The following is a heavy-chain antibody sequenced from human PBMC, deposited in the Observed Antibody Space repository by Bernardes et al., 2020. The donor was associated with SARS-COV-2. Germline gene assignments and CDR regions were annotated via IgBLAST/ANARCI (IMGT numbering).Heavy chain of an antibody. Sequence: GGSLRLSCAASGFTFSDHYMDWFRQAPGKGLEWVGRSRDKSNGYATKYAASVNGRFTLSRDNSKNSVYLQMNNLRTEDTAVYYCARDVGGTDWRFAFDVWGPGTMVHVSS. J-gene: IGHJ3*01. CDR1: GFTFSDHY. V-gene: IGHV3-72*01. CDR2: SRDKSNGYAT. D-gene: IGHD3-9*01. CDR3: ARDVGGTDWRFAFDV.